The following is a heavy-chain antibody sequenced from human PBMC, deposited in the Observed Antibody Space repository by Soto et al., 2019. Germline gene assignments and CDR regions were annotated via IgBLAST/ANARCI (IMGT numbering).Heavy chain of an antibody. CDR1: GLIVSTNY. CDR3: ARDRPGDEGDAFDI. J-gene: IGHJ3*02. Sequence: EVQLVETGGGLIQPGGSLRLSCAASGLIVSTNYMNWVRQAPGKGLEWVSVLYSGGSTHYAGSVKGRFIISRDNSKNTLYLQMNSLRAEDTVVYYCARDRPGDEGDAFDICGQGTLVNVSS. V-gene: IGHV3-53*02. CDR2: LYSGGST. D-gene: IGHD3-10*01.